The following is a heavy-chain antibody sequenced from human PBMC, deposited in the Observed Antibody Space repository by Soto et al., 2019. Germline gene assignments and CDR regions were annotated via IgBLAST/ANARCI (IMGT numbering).Heavy chain of an antibody. CDR3: ATNYCSGTSCPKGYYFYGMDV. CDR2: ISWNSGSI. V-gene: IGHV3-9*01. CDR1: GLTFDDYA. J-gene: IGHJ6*02. Sequence: EVQLVESGGGLVQPGRSLRLSCEASGLTFDDYAMHWVRQAPGKGLEWVSGISWNSGSIGYADSVKARFTISRDNAKHSLYLQMSSLRAEDTAVYYCATNYCSGTSCPKGYYFYGMDVWGQGTTVTVS. D-gene: IGHD2-2*01.